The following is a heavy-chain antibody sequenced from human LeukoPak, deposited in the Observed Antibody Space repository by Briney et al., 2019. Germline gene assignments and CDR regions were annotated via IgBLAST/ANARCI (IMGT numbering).Heavy chain of an antibody. J-gene: IGHJ4*02. Sequence: GASVKVSCKASGYTFISFGINWVRQAPGQGLEWMGWISADNGNTYYTKNLQDRVTMTTDTSTSTAYMELRSLKSDDTAVYYCARGRRYGDYDRLDYWGQGTLVTVSS. D-gene: IGHD4-17*01. V-gene: IGHV1-18*04. CDR3: ARGRRYGDYDRLDY. CDR1: GYTFISFG. CDR2: ISADNGNT.